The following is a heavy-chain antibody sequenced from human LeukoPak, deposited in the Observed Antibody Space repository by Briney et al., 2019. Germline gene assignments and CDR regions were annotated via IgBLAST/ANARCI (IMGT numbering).Heavy chain of an antibody. CDR2: ISYDGSNK. J-gene: IGHJ4*02. CDR1: GFIFSNFA. D-gene: IGHD3-22*01. V-gene: IGHV3-30*18. Sequence: GGSLRLSCAASGFIFSNFAMHWVRQAPGKGLEWVALISYDGSNKYYADSVKGRFTISRDNSKNTLYLQMNSLRAEDTAVYYCAKVYYDSSGQLEGFDYWGQGTLVTVSS. CDR3: AKVYYDSSGQLEGFDY.